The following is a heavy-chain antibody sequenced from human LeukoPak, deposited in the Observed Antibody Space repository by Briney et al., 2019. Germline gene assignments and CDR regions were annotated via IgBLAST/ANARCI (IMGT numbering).Heavy chain of an antibody. CDR3: ARDAAMAHSPFDY. Sequence: GASVKVSCKASGGTFSSYAISWVRQAPGQGLEWMGGIIPIFGTANYAQKFQGRVTITADKSTSTAYMELSSLRSEDTAVYYCARDAAMAHSPFDYWGQGTLVTVSS. CDR1: GGTFSSYA. V-gene: IGHV1-69*06. D-gene: IGHD5-18*01. CDR2: IIPIFGTA. J-gene: IGHJ4*02.